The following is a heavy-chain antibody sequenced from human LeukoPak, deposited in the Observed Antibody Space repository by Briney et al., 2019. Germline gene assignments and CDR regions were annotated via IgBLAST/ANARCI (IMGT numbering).Heavy chain of an antibody. V-gene: IGHV1-2*02. J-gene: IGHJ4*02. CDR1: GYTFTGYY. CDR2: INPNSGGT. Sequence: ASVKVSCKASGYTFTGYYMHWVRQAPGQGLEWTGWINPNSGGTNYAQKFQGRVTMTRDTSISTAYMELSRLRSDDTAVYYCARDLIAVAGKDYWGQGTLVTVSS. D-gene: IGHD6-19*01. CDR3: ARDLIAVAGKDY.